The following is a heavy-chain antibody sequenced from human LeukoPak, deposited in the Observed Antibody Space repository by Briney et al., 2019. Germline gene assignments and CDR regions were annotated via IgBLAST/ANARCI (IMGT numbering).Heavy chain of an antibody. CDR1: GGSISSYY. D-gene: IGHD3-22*01. J-gene: IGHJ4*02. Sequence: NSSETLSLTCTVSGGSISSYYWSWIRQPPGKGLEWIGYIYYSGSTNYNPSPKSRVTISVDTSKNQFSLKLSSVTAADTAVYYCARQAIYDSSGYYQYYFDYWGQGTLVTVSS. CDR2: IYYSGST. CDR3: ARQAIYDSSGYYQYYFDY. V-gene: IGHV4-59*08.